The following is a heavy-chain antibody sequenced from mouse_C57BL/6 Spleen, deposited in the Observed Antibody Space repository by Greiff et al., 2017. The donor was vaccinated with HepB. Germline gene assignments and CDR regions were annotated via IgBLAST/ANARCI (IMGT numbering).Heavy chain of an antibody. CDR1: GFTFSDYY. V-gene: IGHV5-16*01. CDR3: ARGYGNYTAGFAY. J-gene: IGHJ3*01. CDR2: INYDGSST. Sequence: EVKLMESEGGLVQPGSSMKLSCTASGFTFSDYYMAWVRQVPEKGLEWVANINYDGSSTYYLDSLKSRFIISRDNAKNILYLQMSSLKSEDTATYDCARGYGNYTAGFAYWGQGTLVTVSA. D-gene: IGHD2-1*01.